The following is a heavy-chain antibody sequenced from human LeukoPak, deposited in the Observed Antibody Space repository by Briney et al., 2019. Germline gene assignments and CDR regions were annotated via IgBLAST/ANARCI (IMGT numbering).Heavy chain of an antibody. CDR2: ITNNGGNT. J-gene: IGHJ4*02. D-gene: IGHD3-9*01. V-gene: IGHV3-64D*06. Sequence: GGSLRLSCSASGFTFSSYTIHWVRQAPGKGLEFVSAITNNGGNTYYADSVKGRFTIPRDNSKNTVYLRMSSLRAEDTAVYYCVIVRGYFDSSGSDYWGQGTLVTVSS. CDR1: GFTFSSYT. CDR3: VIVRGYFDSSGSDY.